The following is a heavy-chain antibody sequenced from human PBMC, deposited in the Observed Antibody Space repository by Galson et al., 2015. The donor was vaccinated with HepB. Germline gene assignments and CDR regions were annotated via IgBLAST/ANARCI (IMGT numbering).Heavy chain of an antibody. V-gene: IGHV3-33*01. Sequence: SLRLSCAASGFIFSNYGMQWVRQAPGKGLEWVAHIWYDGTYKHYADSVKGRFTISRDNAKNTLFLQMNSLRAEDTAVYYCARDSGNGGSQDWGQGALVRVSS. CDR1: GFIFSNYG. CDR2: IWYDGTYK. CDR3: ARDSGNGGSQD. J-gene: IGHJ4*02. D-gene: IGHD2-8*01.